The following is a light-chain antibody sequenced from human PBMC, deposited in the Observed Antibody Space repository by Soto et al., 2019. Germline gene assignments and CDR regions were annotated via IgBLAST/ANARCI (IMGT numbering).Light chain of an antibody. V-gene: IGKV1-39*01. Sequence: DIQMTQSPSSLSASVGDRVTITCRASQSISSYLNWYQQKPGKAPKLLIYAASSLQSGVPSSFSGSGSGTDFNLTISSLQPEDFATYYCQQSYSTLWTFGPGTKVEIK. CDR2: AAS. CDR1: QSISSY. J-gene: IGKJ1*01. CDR3: QQSYSTLWT.